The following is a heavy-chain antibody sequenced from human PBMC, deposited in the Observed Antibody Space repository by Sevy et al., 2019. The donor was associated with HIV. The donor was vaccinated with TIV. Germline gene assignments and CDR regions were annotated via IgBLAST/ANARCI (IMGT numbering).Heavy chain of an antibody. CDR3: ARGSPMSRYSSSPFDY. V-gene: IGHV5-51*01. D-gene: IGHD6-6*01. J-gene: IGHJ4*02. CDR2: IYPGDSDT. Sequence: GESLKISCKGSGYSFTSYWIGWVRQMPGKGLEWMGIIYPGDSDTRYSPSFQGQVTISADKSISTAYLQWSSLKASDTATYYCARGSPMSRYSSSPFDYWGQGTLVTVSS. CDR1: GYSFTSYW.